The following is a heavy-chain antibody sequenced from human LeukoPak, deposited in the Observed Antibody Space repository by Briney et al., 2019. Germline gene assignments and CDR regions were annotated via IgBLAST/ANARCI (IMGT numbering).Heavy chain of an antibody. CDR1: GYTFTSYG. CDR2: ISAYNGNT. Sequence: ASVKVSCKASGYTFTSYGISWVRQAPGQGLEWMGWISAYNGNTNYAQKLQGRVTMTTDTSTSTAYMELRSLRSDDTAVYYRARDRRLRYFDWPTYYYYYMDVWGKGTTVTISS. V-gene: IGHV1-18*01. J-gene: IGHJ6*03. D-gene: IGHD3-9*01. CDR3: ARDRRLRYFDWPTYYYYYMDV.